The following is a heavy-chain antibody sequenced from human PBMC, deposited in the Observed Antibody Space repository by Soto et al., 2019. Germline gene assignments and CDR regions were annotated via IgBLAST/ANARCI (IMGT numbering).Heavy chain of an antibody. D-gene: IGHD4-17*01. J-gene: IGHJ5*02. CDR2: VSYGGSNK. V-gene: IGHV3-30-3*01. CDR1: GFTFTNFA. CDR3: ASGIYSDYAVNWFDP. Sequence: QVQLVESGGGVVQPGRSLRLSCAASGFTFTNFAMHWVRQAPGKGLEWVAVVSYGGSNKYYADSVEGRFTISRDNSKSTLYLQMNSLRTEDTAVYYCASGIYSDYAVNWFDPWGQGTLVTVSS.